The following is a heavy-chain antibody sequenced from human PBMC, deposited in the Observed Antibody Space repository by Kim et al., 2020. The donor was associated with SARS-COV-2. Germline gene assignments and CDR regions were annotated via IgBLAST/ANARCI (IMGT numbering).Heavy chain of an antibody. CDR3: AKMVIMDGYNYFYYYGMDV. V-gene: IGHV3-23*01. J-gene: IGHJ6*02. CDR1: GFSFDTYA. Sequence: GGSLRLSCIASGFSFDTYAMSWVRQAPGKGLEWVSVISGGALNKFYADAVGGRYTISRDNSQNTLYLRMSSLRDEDTALYYCAKMVIMDGYNYFYYYGMDVWGQGTTVTVSS. CDR2: ISGGALNK. D-gene: IGHD2-21*01.